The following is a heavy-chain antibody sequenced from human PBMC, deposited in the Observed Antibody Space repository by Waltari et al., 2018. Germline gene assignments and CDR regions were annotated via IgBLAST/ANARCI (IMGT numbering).Heavy chain of an antibody. CDR3: ARDVGGSWFDP. Sequence: QVQLQESGPGLVKPSETLSLTCTVYGCSISSYYWSWIRQPPGKGLEWIGYIYYSGSTNYNPSLKSRVTISVDTSKNQFSLKLSSVTAADTAVYYCARDVGGSWFDPWGQGTLVTVSS. V-gene: IGHV4-59*01. CDR1: GCSISSYY. D-gene: IGHD3-3*01. J-gene: IGHJ5*02. CDR2: IYYSGST.